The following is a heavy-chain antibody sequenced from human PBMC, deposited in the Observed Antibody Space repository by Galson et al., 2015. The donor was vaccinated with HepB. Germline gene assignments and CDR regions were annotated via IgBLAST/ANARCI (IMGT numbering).Heavy chain of an antibody. D-gene: IGHD3-22*01. CDR2: IDWDDDK. J-gene: IGHJ4*02. Sequence: PALVKPTQTLTLTCTFSGFSLSTRGMRVSWIRQPPGKALEWLARIDWDDDKFYSTSQKTRLTISKDTSKNQVVLTMTNMDPVDTATYYCARMMRDSSGRFDYWGQGTLVTVSS. CDR1: GFSLSTRGMR. V-gene: IGHV2-70*04. CDR3: ARMMRDSSGRFDY.